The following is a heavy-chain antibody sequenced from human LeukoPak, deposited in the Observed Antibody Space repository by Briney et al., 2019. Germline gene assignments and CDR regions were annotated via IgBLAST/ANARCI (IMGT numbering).Heavy chain of an antibody. J-gene: IGHJ4*02. D-gene: IGHD3-22*01. CDR2: INTNTGNP. Sequence: ASVKVSCKASGYTFTGYAINWVRQAPRQGLEWMGWINTNTGNPTYAQGFTGRFVFSLDTSVSTAYLQISGLKAEDTAAYYCARGLSDYYYDSSGYPLWGQGTLVTVSS. V-gene: IGHV7-4-1*02. CDR3: ARGLSDYYYDSSGYPL. CDR1: GYTFTGYA.